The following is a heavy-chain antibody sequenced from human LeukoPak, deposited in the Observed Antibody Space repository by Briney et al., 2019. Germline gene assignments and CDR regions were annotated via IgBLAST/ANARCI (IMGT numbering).Heavy chain of an antibody. D-gene: IGHD6-19*01. J-gene: IGHJ4*02. CDR3: ARDSPSESSGWYGPFDY. Sequence: GGSPRLSCAASGFTFRNYWMSWIRQAPGRGLEWVANIKLDGTQKNYIQSVRGRFTISRDNARNFLYLQLSSLRAEDTAVYYCARDSPSESSGWYGPFDYWGQGTLVTVSS. CDR1: GFTFRNYW. CDR2: IKLDGTQK. V-gene: IGHV3-7*01.